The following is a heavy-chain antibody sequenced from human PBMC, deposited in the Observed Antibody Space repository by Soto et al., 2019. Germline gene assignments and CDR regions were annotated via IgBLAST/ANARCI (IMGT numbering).Heavy chain of an antibody. Sequence: QVQLEQSGAEVRKPGASVKVSCKASGYTFTDYGISWVRQAPGQGLEWMGWISPYSGDIEYAQKVQGRVTMTTDTSTSTAYMELRSLRSADTAVYYCARDVDMANEAFDIWGQGTMVTVSS. CDR2: ISPYSGDI. J-gene: IGHJ3*02. V-gene: IGHV1-18*01. CDR1: GYTFTDYG. CDR3: ARDVDMANEAFDI. D-gene: IGHD2-15*01.